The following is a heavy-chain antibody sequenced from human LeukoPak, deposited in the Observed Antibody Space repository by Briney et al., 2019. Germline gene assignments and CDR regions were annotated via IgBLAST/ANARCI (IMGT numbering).Heavy chain of an antibody. CDR2: ISSSGSTI. V-gene: IGHV3-11*01. J-gene: IGHJ5*02. CDR1: GFTFSDYY. Sequence: GGSLRLSCAASGFTFSDYYMSWIRQAPGKGLEWVSYISSSGSTIYYADSVKGRFTISRDNAKNSLYLQMNSLRAEDTAAYYCARGYSSGWYGWFDPWGQGTLVTVSS. D-gene: IGHD6-19*01. CDR3: ARGYSSGWYGWFDP.